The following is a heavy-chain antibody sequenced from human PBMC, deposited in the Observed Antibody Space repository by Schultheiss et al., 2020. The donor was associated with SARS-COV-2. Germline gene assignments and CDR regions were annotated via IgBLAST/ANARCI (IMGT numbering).Heavy chain of an antibody. Sequence: GESLKISCAASGFTFADYAMSWVRQAPGKGLEWVSAISGSGGSTYYADSVKGRFTISRDNSKNTLYLQMNSLRAEDTAVYYCAKLSKGKGYWGQGTLVTVSS. CDR1: GFTFADYA. CDR2: ISGSGGST. D-gene: IGHD4-11*01. CDR3: AKLSKGKGY. J-gene: IGHJ4*02. V-gene: IGHV3-23*01.